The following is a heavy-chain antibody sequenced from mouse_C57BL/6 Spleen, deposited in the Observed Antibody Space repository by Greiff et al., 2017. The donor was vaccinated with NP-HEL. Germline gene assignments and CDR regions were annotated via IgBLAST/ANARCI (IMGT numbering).Heavy chain of an antibody. CDR2: INPNNGGT. J-gene: IGHJ2*01. CDR3: ARQLRVGYFDY. V-gene: IGHV1-26*01. CDR1: GYTFTDYY. Sequence: VQLQQSGPELVKPGASVKISCKASGYTFTDYYMNWVKQSHGKSLEWIGDINPNNGGTSYNQKFKGKATLTVDKSSSTAYMELRSLTSEDSAVYYCARQLRVGYFDYWGQGTTLTVSS. D-gene: IGHD3-2*02.